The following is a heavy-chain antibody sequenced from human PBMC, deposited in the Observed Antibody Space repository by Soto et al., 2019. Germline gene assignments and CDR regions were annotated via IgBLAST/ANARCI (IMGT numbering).Heavy chain of an antibody. CDR2: ISYDGSNK. J-gene: IGHJ5*02. D-gene: IGHD5-18*01. V-gene: IGHV3-30*18. CDR3: AKDRAMARWVNWFDP. Sequence: GGSLRLSCAASGFTFSSYGMHWVRQAPGKGLEWVAVISYDGSNKYYADSVKGRFTISRDNSKNTLYLQMNSLRAEDTAVYYCAKDRAMARWVNWFDPWGQGTLVTVSS. CDR1: GFTFSSYG.